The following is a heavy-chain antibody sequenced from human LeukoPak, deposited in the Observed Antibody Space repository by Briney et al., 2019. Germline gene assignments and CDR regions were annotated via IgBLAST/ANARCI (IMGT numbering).Heavy chain of an antibody. V-gene: IGHV4-61*02. CDR3: AREFLAPRRNWVDP. J-gene: IGHJ5*02. D-gene: IGHD6-6*01. CDR2: VYITGVT. CDR1: GDSISHGTHY. Sequence: NPSETLSLTCSVSGDSISHGTHYWSWIRQSAGQGLEWIGRVYITGVTNYNPSLKTRVTISVDPSLNQFSLNLTSVTPADTAVYYCAREFLAPRRNWVDPWGQGTLVTVSS.